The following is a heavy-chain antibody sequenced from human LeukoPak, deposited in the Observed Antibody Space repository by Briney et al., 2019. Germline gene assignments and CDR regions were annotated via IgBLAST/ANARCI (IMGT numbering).Heavy chain of an antibody. CDR3: ARHPGIAASGYYYYMDV. CDR1: GYTFTSYA. D-gene: IGHD6-13*01. Sequence: GASVKVSCKASGYTFTSYAMNWVRQAPGQGLEWMGGIIPIFGTANYAQKFQGRVTITTDESTSTAYMELSSLRSEDTAVYYCARHPGIAASGYYYYMDVWGKGTTVTVSS. V-gene: IGHV1-69*05. CDR2: IIPIFGTA. J-gene: IGHJ6*03.